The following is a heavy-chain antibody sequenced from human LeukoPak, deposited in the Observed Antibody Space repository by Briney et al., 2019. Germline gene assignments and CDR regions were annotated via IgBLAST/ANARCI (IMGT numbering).Heavy chain of an antibody. Sequence: ASVKVSCKASGGTFSSYAISWVRQAPGQGLEWMGWISAYNGNTNYAQKLQGRVTMTTDTSTSTAYMELRSLRFDDTAVYYCARNLRFLEWFYWGQGTLVTVSS. CDR2: ISAYNGNT. V-gene: IGHV1-18*01. J-gene: IGHJ4*02. D-gene: IGHD3-3*01. CDR1: GGTFSSYA. CDR3: ARNLRFLEWFY.